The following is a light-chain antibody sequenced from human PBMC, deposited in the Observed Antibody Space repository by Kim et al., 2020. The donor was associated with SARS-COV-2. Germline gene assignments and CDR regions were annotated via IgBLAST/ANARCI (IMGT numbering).Light chain of an antibody. CDR3: HQANSFPPT. V-gene: IGKV1-12*01. J-gene: IGKJ4*01. Sequence: ASGGDRVTNTCRASHGISFWLAWYQQQPGKPPKLLICAASSLHSGVPSSFSCSGSGTDFTLPISNLQPEDCAPYYCHQANSFPPTFGGGTKVELK. CDR2: AAS. CDR1: HGISFW.